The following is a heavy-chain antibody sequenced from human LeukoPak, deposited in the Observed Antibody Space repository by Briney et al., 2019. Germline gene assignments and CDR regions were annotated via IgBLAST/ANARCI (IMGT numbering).Heavy chain of an antibody. V-gene: IGHV3-23*01. Sequence: PGGSLRLSCAASGFTFRSYAMSWVRQAPGKGLEWVSGVSGNGGSIYYVDSVKGRFTISRDNSKNTLYLQMNSLRAEDTAVYYCAKGRREGGNAHYSADYWGQGTLVTVSS. CDR3: AKGRREGGNAHYSADY. D-gene: IGHD4-4*01. J-gene: IGHJ4*02. CDR1: GFTFRSYA. CDR2: VSGNGGSI.